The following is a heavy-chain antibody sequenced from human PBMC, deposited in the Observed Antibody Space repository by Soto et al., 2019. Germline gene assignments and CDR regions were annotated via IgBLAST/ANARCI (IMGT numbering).Heavy chain of an antibody. CDR3: ATGYYYDSSGYYYGDDAFDI. J-gene: IGHJ3*02. Sequence: PGGSLRLSCAASGFTFSSYAMHWVRQAPGKGLEWVAVISYDGSNKYYADSVKGRFTISRDNSKNALYLQMNSLRAEDTAVYYCATGYYYDSSGYYYGDDAFDIWGQGTMVTVSS. V-gene: IGHV3-30-3*01. CDR2: ISYDGSNK. CDR1: GFTFSSYA. D-gene: IGHD3-22*01.